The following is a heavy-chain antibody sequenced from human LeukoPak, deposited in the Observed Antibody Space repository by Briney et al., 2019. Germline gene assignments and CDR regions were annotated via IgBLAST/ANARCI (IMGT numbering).Heavy chain of an antibody. D-gene: IGHD6-13*01. CDR3: ASSSWCEDFDY. Sequence: SETLSLTCAVYGGSFSGYYWSWIRQPPGKGLEWIGEINHSGSTNYNPSLKSRVTISVDTSKNQFSLKLSSVTAADTAVYYCASSSWCEDFDYWGQGTLVTVSS. CDR2: INHSGST. CDR1: GGSFSGYY. V-gene: IGHV4-34*01. J-gene: IGHJ4*02.